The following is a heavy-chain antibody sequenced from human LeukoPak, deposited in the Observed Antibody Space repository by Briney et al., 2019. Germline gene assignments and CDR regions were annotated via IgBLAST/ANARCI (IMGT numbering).Heavy chain of an antibody. CDR1: GYTLTELS. V-gene: IGHV1-24*01. J-gene: IGHJ4*02. D-gene: IGHD3-22*01. Sequence: ASVTVSCTVSGYTLTELSMHWVRQAPGKGLEWMGGFDPEDGETIYAQKFQGRVTMTEDTSTDTAYMELSSLRSEDTAVYYCATMYYYDSSGYYYVLGYFDYWGQGTLVTVSS. CDR2: FDPEDGET. CDR3: ATMYYYDSSGYYYVLGYFDY.